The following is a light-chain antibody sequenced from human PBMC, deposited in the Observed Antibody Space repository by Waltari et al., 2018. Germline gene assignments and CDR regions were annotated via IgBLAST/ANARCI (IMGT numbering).Light chain of an antibody. CDR3: QVWDTTSSHYV. J-gene: IGLJ6*01. V-gene: IGLV3-21*04. Sequence: YVLTQPPSVSLAPGTTATISCGGENNESKSVHWYQHKAGQAPVLLIYYDSDRPSGIPERFSGSASGDTATLTITRVEAGDEADYYCQVWDTTSSHYVFGSGTRVTVL. CDR2: YDS. CDR1: NNESKS.